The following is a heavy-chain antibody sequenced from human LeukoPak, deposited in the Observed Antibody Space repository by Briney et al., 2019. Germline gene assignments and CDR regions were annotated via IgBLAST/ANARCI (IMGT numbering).Heavy chain of an antibody. CDR2: VYYRGIT. CDR1: SGSISGYH. Sequence: SETLSLTCIVSSGSISGYHWSWIRQSPGKGLEWIGYVYYRGITNYNPSLKSRVSISVDTANNQFSLRLTSVSAADTAVYYCAREDYRYNWNYFDYWGQGTLVTVSS. V-gene: IGHV4-59*12. J-gene: IGHJ4*02. CDR3: AREDYRYNWNYFDY. D-gene: IGHD1-20*01.